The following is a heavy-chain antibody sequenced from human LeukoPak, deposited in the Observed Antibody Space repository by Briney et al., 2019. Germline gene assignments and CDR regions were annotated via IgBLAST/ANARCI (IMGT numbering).Heavy chain of an antibody. D-gene: IGHD4-11*01. V-gene: IGHV1-2*02. Sequence: GASVKVSCKASGYTFTGYYMHWVRQAPGQGLEWMGWINPNSGGTNYAQKFQGRVTMTRDTSISTAYMELSRLRSDDTAVYYCARDDYSNYAGLNSLNWFDPWGQGTLVTVSS. J-gene: IGHJ5*02. CDR2: INPNSGGT. CDR1: GYTFTGYY. CDR3: ARDDYSNYAGLNSLNWFDP.